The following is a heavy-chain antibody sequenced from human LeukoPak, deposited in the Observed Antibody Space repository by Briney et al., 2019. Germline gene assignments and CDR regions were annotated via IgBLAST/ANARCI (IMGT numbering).Heavy chain of an antibody. CDR2: IYYSGST. CDR3: ARSHSAWTSFDY. Sequence: SETLSLTCTVFGGSISSYYWSWIRQPPGKGLEWIGYIYYSGSTNYNPSLKSRVTISVDTSKNQFSLKLSSVTAADTAVYYCARSHSAWTSFDYWGQGTLVTVSS. D-gene: IGHD3/OR15-3a*01. CDR1: GGSISSYY. J-gene: IGHJ4*02. V-gene: IGHV4-59*01.